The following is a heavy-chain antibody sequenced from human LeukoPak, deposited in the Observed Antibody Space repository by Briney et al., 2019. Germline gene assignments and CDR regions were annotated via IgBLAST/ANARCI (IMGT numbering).Heavy chain of an antibody. Sequence: SVTVSCTASGGTFSSYAISWVRQAPGQGLEWMGGIIPIFGTANYAQKFQGRVTMTTDTSTSTAYMELRSLRSDDTAVYYCARVGKEWELQDWFDPWGQGTLVTVSS. D-gene: IGHD1-26*01. J-gene: IGHJ5*02. CDR3: ARVGKEWELQDWFDP. CDR1: GGTFSSYA. CDR2: IIPIFGTA. V-gene: IGHV1-69*05.